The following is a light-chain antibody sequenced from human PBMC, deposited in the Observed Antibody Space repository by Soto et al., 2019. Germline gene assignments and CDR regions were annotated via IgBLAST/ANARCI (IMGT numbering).Light chain of an antibody. CDR3: QQYGSSPTWT. CDR1: QSVSSSY. Sequence: ESVLTQSPGTLSLSPGERATLSCRASQSVSSSYLAWYQQKPGQAPRLLIYGASSRATGIPDRFSGSGSGPDFTLTISRLEPEDFAVYYCQQYGSSPTWTFGQGTKVE. CDR2: GAS. V-gene: IGKV3-20*01. J-gene: IGKJ1*01.